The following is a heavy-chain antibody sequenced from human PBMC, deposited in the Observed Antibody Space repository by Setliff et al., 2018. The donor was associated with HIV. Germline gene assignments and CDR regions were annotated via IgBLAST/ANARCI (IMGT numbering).Heavy chain of an antibody. D-gene: IGHD1-26*01. CDR1: GYTLTNYG. CDR3: ARILVGVDDAFDI. J-gene: IGHJ3*02. Sequence: ASVKVFCKASGYTLTNYGISWVRQAPGQGLEWMGWISAYNGNTNYAQKLQDRVTMTTDTSTSTAYMELRSLRSDDTAVSYCARILVGVDDAFDIWGQGTMVTVSS. V-gene: IGHV1-18*01. CDR2: ISAYNGNT.